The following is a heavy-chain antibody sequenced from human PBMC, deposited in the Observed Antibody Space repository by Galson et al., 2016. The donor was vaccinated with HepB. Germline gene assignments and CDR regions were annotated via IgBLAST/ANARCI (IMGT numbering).Heavy chain of an antibody. CDR2: IIPQFGSA. V-gene: IGHV1-69*13. D-gene: IGHD5-12*01. CDR3: ARGGLDHDTYWFDQ. CDR1: GGTFSSDG. J-gene: IGHJ5*02. Sequence: SVKVSCKASGGTFSSDGISWMRQAPGKGFEWMGGIIPQFGSANYPQKFQGRVTITADESTSTVYMELRSLRSEDTAVFYCARGGLDHDTYWFDQWGQGTLVTVSS.